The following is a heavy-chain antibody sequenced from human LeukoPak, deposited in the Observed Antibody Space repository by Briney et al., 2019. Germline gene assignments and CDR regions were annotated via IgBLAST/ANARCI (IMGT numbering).Heavy chain of an antibody. CDR2: IYSGGST. Sequence: GGSLRLSCEVSGLNVSDNYMSWVRQAPGKGLEWVSVIYSGGSTFYSASVRARFTISRDKSKNTAYLQMSRLRADDTALYYCVRDRLYEVSGYYDFWGQGTLVSVSS. CDR3: VRDRLYEVSGYYDF. CDR1: GLNVSDNY. J-gene: IGHJ4*02. V-gene: IGHV3-66*01. D-gene: IGHD3-22*01.